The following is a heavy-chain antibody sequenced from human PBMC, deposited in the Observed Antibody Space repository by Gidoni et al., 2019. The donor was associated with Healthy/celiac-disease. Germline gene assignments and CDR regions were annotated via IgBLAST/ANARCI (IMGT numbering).Heavy chain of an antibody. D-gene: IGHD1-26*01. Sequence: QVTLKESGPALVKPTQTLTLTCTFSGFSLSTSGMRVSWIRQPPGKALEWLARIDWDDDKFYSTSLKTRLTISKDTSKNQVVLTMTNMDPVDTATYYCARDCIVGATRYLDYWGQGTLVTVSS. CDR1: GFSLSTSGMR. J-gene: IGHJ4*02. CDR2: IDWDDDK. CDR3: ARDCIVGATRYLDY. V-gene: IGHV2-70*04.